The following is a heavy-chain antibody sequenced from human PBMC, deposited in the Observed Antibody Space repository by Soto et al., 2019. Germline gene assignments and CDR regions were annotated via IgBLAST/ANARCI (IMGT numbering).Heavy chain of an antibody. CDR2: ISAYNGNT. CDR1: GYTFTNYG. J-gene: IGHJ6*02. D-gene: IGHD4-17*01. V-gene: IGHV1-18*01. Sequence: ASVKVSCKASGYTFTNYGISCVRQAPGQGLEWMGCISAYNGNTNYPKKLQGRVTMTTDTSTSTTYMELRSLRSDDTAVYYCARGFAPVNLDVWGQGTTVTVSS. CDR3: ARGFAPVNLDV.